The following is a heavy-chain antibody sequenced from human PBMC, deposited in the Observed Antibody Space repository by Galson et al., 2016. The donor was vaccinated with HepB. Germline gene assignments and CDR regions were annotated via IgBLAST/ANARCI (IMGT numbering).Heavy chain of an antibody. Sequence: SVKVSCKASGYTFINYGITWVRQAPGQGLEWVGWISTYHGNTNYAQKLQGRVTMTSDTSTSTAYMELRSLRSDDTAVYYCAREGDFDLWGRGTLVTVSS. CDR1: GYTFINYG. CDR2: ISTYHGNT. CDR3: AREGDFDL. J-gene: IGHJ2*01. V-gene: IGHV1-18*01.